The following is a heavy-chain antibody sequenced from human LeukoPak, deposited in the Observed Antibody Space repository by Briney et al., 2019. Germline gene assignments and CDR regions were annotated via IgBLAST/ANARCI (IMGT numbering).Heavy chain of an antibody. V-gene: IGHV3-49*03. J-gene: IGHJ4*02. Sequence: PGGSLRLSCTASGFIFGDYAMSWFRQAPGKGLEWVGFIRNKAYGATAEDAASVKGRVTISRDDSKSIAFLQMNSLKTEDTAVYYCTRGGKQWLVTPYFFDLWGQGTLVTVSS. CDR1: GFIFGDYA. D-gene: IGHD6-19*01. CDR2: IRNKAYGATA. CDR3: TRGGKQWLVTPYFFDL.